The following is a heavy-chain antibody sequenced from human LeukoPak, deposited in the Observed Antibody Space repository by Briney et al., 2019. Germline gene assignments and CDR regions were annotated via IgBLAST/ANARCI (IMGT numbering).Heavy chain of an antibody. V-gene: IGHV4-59*01. J-gene: IGHJ4*02. CDR2: IYYSGTT. CDR3: AKLYCSSTSCPFDY. D-gene: IGHD2-2*01. Sequence: PSETLSLTCTVSGGSISSYYWSWIRQPPGKGLEWIGFIYYSGTTNYNPSLKSRVTISEDTSKNQFSLKLSSVTAADTAVYYCAKLYCSSTSCPFDYWGQGTLVTVSS. CDR1: GGSISSYY.